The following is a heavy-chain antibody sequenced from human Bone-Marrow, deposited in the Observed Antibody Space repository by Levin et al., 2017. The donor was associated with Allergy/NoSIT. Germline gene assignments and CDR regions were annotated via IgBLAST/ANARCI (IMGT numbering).Heavy chain of an antibody. CDR2: FYSGGST. Sequence: ETLSLTCAASGFSVSKYYMSWVRQAPGKGLEWVSAFYSGGSTYYADSVKGRFTISRDNSNNMLYLQMNSLRAEDTAVYYCMREYDYWGQGTLVTVSS. V-gene: IGHV3-53*01. J-gene: IGHJ4*02. CDR1: GFSVSKYY. CDR3: MREYDY.